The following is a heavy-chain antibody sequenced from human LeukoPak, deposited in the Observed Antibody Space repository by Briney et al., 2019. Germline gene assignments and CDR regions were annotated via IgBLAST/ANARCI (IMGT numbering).Heavy chain of an antibody. V-gene: IGHV4-59*08. D-gene: IGHD1-1*01. CDR3: ARYDLDGNFHY. Sequence: SETLSLTCTVSGGSVSSYYWSWIRQPPGKGLEWIGYIYYSGSTNYNPSLKSRATISVDTSKNQFSLKLSSVTAADTGVYYCARYDLDGNFHYWGQGTLVSVSS. J-gene: IGHJ4*02. CDR2: IYYSGST. CDR1: GGSVSSYY.